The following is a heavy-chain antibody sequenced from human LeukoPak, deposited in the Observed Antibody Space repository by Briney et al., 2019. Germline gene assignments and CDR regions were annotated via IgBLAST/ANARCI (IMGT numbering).Heavy chain of an antibody. V-gene: IGHV4-4*02. CDR2: IYHSGST. J-gene: IGHJ4*02. CDR3: ARRPSGYSSGWYYFDY. Sequence: SETLSLTCAVSGGSISSSNWWSWVRQPPGKGLEWIGEIYHSGSTNYNPSLKSRVTISVDKSKNQFSLKLSSVTAADTAVHYCARRPSGYSSGWYYFDYWGQGTLVTVSS. D-gene: IGHD6-19*01. CDR1: GGSISSSNW.